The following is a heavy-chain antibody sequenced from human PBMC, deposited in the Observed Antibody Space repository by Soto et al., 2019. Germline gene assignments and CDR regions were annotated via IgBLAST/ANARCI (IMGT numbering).Heavy chain of an antibody. J-gene: IGHJ4*02. CDR1: GFTFSSYS. Sequence: GGSLRLSCAASGFTFSSYSMNWVRQAPGKGLEWVSSISSSSSYIYYADSVKGRFTISRDNAKNSLYLQMNSLRAEDTAVYYCARALVDTAMGSGILFDYWGQGTLVTVSS. D-gene: IGHD5-18*01. V-gene: IGHV3-21*01. CDR2: ISSSSSYI. CDR3: ARALVDTAMGSGILFDY.